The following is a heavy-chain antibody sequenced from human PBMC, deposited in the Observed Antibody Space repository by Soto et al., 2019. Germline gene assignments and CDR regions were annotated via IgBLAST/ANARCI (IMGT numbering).Heavy chain of an antibody. V-gene: IGHV4-34*01. Sequence: SETLSLTCAVYGGSFSGYYWSWIRQPPGKGLEWIGEINHIGSTNYNPSLKSRVTISVDTSKNQFSLKLSSVTAADTDVYYCARFDQYYYDMDVWGKGTTVTVSS. CDR2: INHIGST. J-gene: IGHJ6*03. CDR3: ARFDQYYYDMDV. D-gene: IGHD3-9*01. CDR1: GGSFSGYY.